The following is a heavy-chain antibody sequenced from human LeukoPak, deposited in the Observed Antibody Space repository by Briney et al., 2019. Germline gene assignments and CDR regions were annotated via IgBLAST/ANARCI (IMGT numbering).Heavy chain of an antibody. CDR1: GFTFSSYA. J-gene: IGHJ4*02. CDR2: ISGSGGST. Sequence: LPGGSLRLSCAASGFTFSSYAMSWVRQAPGKGLEWVSAISGSGGSTYYADSVKGRFTISRDNSKNTLYLQMNSLRAEDTAVYYCAKEGGYDSSGYGDYWGQGTLVTVSS. CDR3: AKEGGYDSSGYGDY. D-gene: IGHD3-22*01. V-gene: IGHV3-23*01.